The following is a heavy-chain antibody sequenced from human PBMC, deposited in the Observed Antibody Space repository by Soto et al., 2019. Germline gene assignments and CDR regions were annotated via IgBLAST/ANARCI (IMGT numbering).Heavy chain of an antibody. Sequence: AASVKVSCKASGYSFTTYGIFWVRRAPGQGLEWMGWISPYNGKTNYAQNLQGRVSMATDTSTTTAYMELRSLRSDDTAVYYCARPYDSSQSPRFDYWGQGTLVTVSS. D-gene: IGHD3-22*01. CDR1: GYSFTTYG. V-gene: IGHV1-18*01. CDR2: ISPYNGKT. J-gene: IGHJ4*02. CDR3: ARPYDSSQSPRFDY.